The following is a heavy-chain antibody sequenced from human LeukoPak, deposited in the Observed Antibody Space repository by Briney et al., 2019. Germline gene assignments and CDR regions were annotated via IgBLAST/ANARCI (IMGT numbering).Heavy chain of an antibody. V-gene: IGHV4-4*07. CDR3: ARSGSSDYYFYWFDP. CDR2: IYSSGST. D-gene: IGHD3-22*01. Sequence: PSETLSLTCTVSGVSISSYYWSWIRQPAGKGLEWIGRIYSSGSTNYNPSLKSRVTMSVDTSKNQFSLKLSSVTAADTAVYYCARSGSSDYYFYWFDPWGQGTLVTVSS. CDR1: GVSISSYY. J-gene: IGHJ5*02.